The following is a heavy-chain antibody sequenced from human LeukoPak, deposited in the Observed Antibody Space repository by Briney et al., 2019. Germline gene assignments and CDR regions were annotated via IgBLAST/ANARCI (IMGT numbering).Heavy chain of an antibody. V-gene: IGHV4-59*01. Sequence: SETLSLTCTVSGGSISYYYWSWIRQSPGKGLDWIGYIYYSGTTSYNPSLNSRVTISVDTSKNQFSLQLRSVTAADRAVYYCAREDPQTTVPEGMDVWGQGTTVTVSS. J-gene: IGHJ6*02. CDR2: IYYSGTT. CDR1: GGSISYYY. D-gene: IGHD4-17*01. CDR3: AREDPQTTVPEGMDV.